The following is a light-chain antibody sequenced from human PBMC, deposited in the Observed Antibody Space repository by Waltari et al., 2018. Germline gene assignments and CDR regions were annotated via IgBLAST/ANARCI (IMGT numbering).Light chain of an antibody. Sequence: QSVLTQPPSVSGAPGQRVTISCTGSGSNTGAGYDVHWYQHLPRAAPKLLLYGSSSRPLGVPDRFFGSTSGTSASLAITGLQAEDEGDYYCQSYDTSLSVVFGGGTKLTVL. J-gene: IGLJ3*02. V-gene: IGLV1-40*01. CDR3: QSYDTSLSVV. CDR1: GSNTGAGYD. CDR2: GSS.